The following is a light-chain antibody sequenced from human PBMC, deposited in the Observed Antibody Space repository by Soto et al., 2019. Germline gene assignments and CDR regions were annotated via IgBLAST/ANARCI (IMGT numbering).Light chain of an antibody. CDR3: QQSHGIPYT. V-gene: IGKV1-39*01. CDR2: AAS. CDR1: QTISSY. Sequence: DIQMTQSPSSLSASVGDRVTITCRASQTISSYLYWYQQKPRKAPKLLIYAASSLQSGVPSRFSGSGSGTDFTLTISSLQPEDFATYYCQQSHGIPYTFGQGTKLEIK. J-gene: IGKJ2*01.